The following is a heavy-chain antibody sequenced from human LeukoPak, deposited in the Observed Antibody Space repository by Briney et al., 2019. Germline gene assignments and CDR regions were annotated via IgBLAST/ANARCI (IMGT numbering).Heavy chain of an antibody. CDR1: GFTFSRSW. CDR2: INPDGDGM. CDR3: AAWTDRGYSY. Sequence: GGSLRLSCTAPGFTFSRSWMNWIRQAPGKGLEWVANINPDGDGMRFVDSVKGRFTMSRDNAQSSLHLQMNSLRVEGTAFYYCAAWTDRGYSYWGQGVLVTVSS. D-gene: IGHD5-12*01. V-gene: IGHV3-7*01. J-gene: IGHJ4*02.